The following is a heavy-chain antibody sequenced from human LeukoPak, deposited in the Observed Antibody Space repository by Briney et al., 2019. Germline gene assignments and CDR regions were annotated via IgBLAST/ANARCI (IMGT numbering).Heavy chain of an antibody. CDR1: GYPISSGYY. J-gene: IGHJ5*02. V-gene: IGHV4-38-2*02. D-gene: IGHD3-10*01. CDR3: AGDQGGSGSYEGWFDP. CDR2: HYHSGST. Sequence: SETLSLTCTVPGYPISSGYYWGWIRQPPGKGLEWIGSHYHSGSTYYNPSLKSRVTIPVDKHKNQFSLKLSCVTGADTAVYYCAGDQGGSGSYEGWFDPWGQGTLVTVSS.